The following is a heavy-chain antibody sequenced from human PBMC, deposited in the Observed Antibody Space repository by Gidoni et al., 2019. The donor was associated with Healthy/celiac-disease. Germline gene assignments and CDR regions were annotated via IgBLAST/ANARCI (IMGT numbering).Heavy chain of an antibody. CDR1: GFTFSSYG. J-gene: IGHJ4*02. Sequence: QVQLVESGGGVVQPGGSLRLSCAASGFTFSSYGMHWVRQAPGKGLEWVAFIRYDGSNKYYADSVKGRFTISRDNSKNTLYLQMNSLRAEDTAVYYCATELRLGELSFSMVDYWGQGTLVTVSS. CDR3: ATELRLGELSFSMVDY. CDR2: IRYDGSNK. D-gene: IGHD3-16*02. V-gene: IGHV3-30*02.